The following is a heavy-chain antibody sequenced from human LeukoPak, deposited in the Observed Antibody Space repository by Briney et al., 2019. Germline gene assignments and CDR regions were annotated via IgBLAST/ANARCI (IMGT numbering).Heavy chain of an antibody. CDR2: IYYSGST. J-gene: IGHJ4*02. D-gene: IGHD6-19*01. CDR3: ARLTSSGWYRGGLDY. V-gene: IGHV4-59*12. CDR1: GGSISTYF. Sequence: SETLSLTCTVSGGSISTYFWNWIRQPPGKGLEWIGYIYYSGSTNYNPSLKSRVTISLDTSKNQFSLKLSSVTAADTAVYYCARLTSSGWYRGGLDYWGQGTLVTVSS.